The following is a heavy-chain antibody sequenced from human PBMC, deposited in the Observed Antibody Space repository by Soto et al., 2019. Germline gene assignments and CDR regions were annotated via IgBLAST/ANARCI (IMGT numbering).Heavy chain of an antibody. J-gene: IGHJ6*02. Sequence: SETLSLTCAVSGGSISSSNWWSWVRQPPGKGLEWIGEIYHSGSTNYNPSLKSRVTISVDKSKNQFSLKLSSVTAADTAVYYCARDRRTYYYGSGSDYYGMDVWGQGTTVAVSS. CDR1: GGSISSSNW. V-gene: IGHV4-4*02. D-gene: IGHD3-10*01. CDR2: IYHSGST. CDR3: ARDRRTYYYGSGSDYYGMDV.